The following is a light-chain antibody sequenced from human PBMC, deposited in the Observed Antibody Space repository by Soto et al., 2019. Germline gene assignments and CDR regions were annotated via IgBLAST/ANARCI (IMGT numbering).Light chain of an antibody. V-gene: IGLV2-23*01. J-gene: IGLJ2*01. Sequence: QSALTQPASVSGSPGQSITISCTGTSSDDGSYNLVSWYQQYSGKAPKLMIFEDDERPSGVSNRFSGSKSGNTASLTISGLQAEDEADYYCYAYAGRSTSVFGGGTKVTVL. CDR1: SSDDGSYNL. CDR3: YAYAGRSTSV. CDR2: EDD.